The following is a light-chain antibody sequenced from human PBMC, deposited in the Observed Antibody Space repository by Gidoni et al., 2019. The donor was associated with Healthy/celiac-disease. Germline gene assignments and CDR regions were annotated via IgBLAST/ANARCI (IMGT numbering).Light chain of an antibody. CDR3: QQSDSTPWT. Sequence: GDRVTITSRASQSISSYLNWYQQKPGKAPKLLIYAASSLQSGVPSRFSGSGSGTDFTLTISSLPPEDFATYYCQQSDSTPWTFGQXTKVEIK. CDR1: QSISSY. CDR2: AAS. V-gene: IGKV1-39*01. J-gene: IGKJ1*01.